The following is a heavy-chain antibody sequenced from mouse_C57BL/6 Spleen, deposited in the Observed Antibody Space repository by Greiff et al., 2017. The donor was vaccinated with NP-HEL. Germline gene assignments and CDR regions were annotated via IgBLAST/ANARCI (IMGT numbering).Heavy chain of an antibody. V-gene: IGHV3-1*01. CDR3: ARGYYGRGAPWFAY. Sequence: EVKLVESGPGMVKPSQSLSLTCTVTGYSITSGYDWHWIRHFPGNKLEWMGYISYSGSTNYNPSLKSRISITHDTSKNHFFLKLNSVTTEDTATYYCARGYYGRGAPWFAYWGQGTLVTVSA. D-gene: IGHD1-1*01. J-gene: IGHJ3*01. CDR2: ISYSGST. CDR1: GYSITSGYD.